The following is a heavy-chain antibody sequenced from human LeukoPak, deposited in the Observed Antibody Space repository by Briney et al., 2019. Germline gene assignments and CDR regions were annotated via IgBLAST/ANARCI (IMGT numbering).Heavy chain of an antibody. J-gene: IGHJ6*04. V-gene: IGHV3-48*03. CDR1: GFTFSDYE. CDR2: ISSSGSIT. D-gene: IGHD3-10*02. CDR3: AELGITMIGGV. Sequence: PGGSLGLSCAASGFTFSDYEMTWVRQAPGKGLEWISYISSSGSITSHADSVKGRFTISRDNAKNSLYLQMNSLRAEDTAVYYCAELGITMIGGVWGKGTTVTISS.